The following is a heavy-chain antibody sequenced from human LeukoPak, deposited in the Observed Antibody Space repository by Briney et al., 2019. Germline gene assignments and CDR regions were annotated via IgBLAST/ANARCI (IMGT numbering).Heavy chain of an antibody. V-gene: IGHV4-4*07. CDR2: IYTSGST. D-gene: IGHD3-22*01. CDR1: GGSISSYY. Sequence: SETLSLTCTVSGGSISSYYWSWIRQPAGKGLEWIGHIYTSGSTKYNPSLKSRVTMSVDTSKNQFSLKLSSVTAADTAVYYCAGSRYYYDSSGYYYYYYMDVWGKGTTVTVSS. CDR3: AGSRYYYDSSGYYYYYYMDV. J-gene: IGHJ6*03.